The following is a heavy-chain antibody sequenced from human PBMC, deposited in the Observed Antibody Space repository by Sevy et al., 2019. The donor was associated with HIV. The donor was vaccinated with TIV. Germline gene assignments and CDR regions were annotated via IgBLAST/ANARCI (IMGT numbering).Heavy chain of an antibody. Sequence: ASVKVSCKASGYTFTGQYIHWVRQAPGQGLEWMGWINPNSADTKYAQEFKGRVTMTRDTSISTAYMGLSGLKSDDTAVYYCSRDLRLRGYSYGCFDYWGQGTLVTVSS. V-gene: IGHV1-2*02. J-gene: IGHJ4*02. CDR1: GYTFTGQY. CDR2: INPNSADT. D-gene: IGHD5-18*01. CDR3: SRDLRLRGYSYGCFDY.